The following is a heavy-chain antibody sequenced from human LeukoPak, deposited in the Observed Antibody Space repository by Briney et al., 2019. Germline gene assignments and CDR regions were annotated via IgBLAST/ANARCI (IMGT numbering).Heavy chain of an antibody. V-gene: IGHV1-69*05. Sequence: SVNVSCKASGATFSTYAISWVRQSPGQGREWWGGIIPIFGTANYAQKFQGRVTITTDESTSTAYMELSSLRSEDTAVYYCARGPGGNSFLVGDWFDPWGQGTLVTVSS. CDR2: IIPIFGTA. CDR3: ARGPGGNSFLVGDWFDP. J-gene: IGHJ5*02. D-gene: IGHD4-23*01. CDR1: GATFSTYA.